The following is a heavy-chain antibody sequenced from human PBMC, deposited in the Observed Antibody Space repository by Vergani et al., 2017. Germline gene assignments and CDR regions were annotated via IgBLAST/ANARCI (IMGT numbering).Heavy chain of an antibody. CDR3: GRVAGFYGLGSRLFDL. D-gene: IGHD3-10*01. CDR2: MYHSGST. J-gene: IGHJ4*02. CDR1: GGSMSGYY. Sequence: QVQLEESGPGLVKPSETLSLTCSVSGGSMSGYYWSWIRQPPGKELEWIGYMYHSGSTNYNPSLETRVTISGDTSKNQFSLKLNSVTAADTAVYYCGRVAGFYGLGSRLFDLWGQGILGTVSS. V-gene: IGHV4-59*01.